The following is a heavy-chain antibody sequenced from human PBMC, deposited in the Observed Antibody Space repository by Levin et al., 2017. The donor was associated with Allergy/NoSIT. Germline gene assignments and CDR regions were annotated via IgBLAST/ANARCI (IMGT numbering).Heavy chain of an antibody. CDR3: VGWAATTP. CDR2: IKQDGSEK. V-gene: IGHV3-7*01. Sequence: GESLMISCAASGSGFSTYWMSWVRQAPGKGLEWVAHIKQDGSEKWYVDSVKGRFTISRDNAENSLYLQMSSLRVDDTAMYYCVGWAATTPWGQGTLVTVSS. CDR1: GSGFSTYW. D-gene: IGHD1-1*01. J-gene: IGHJ4*02.